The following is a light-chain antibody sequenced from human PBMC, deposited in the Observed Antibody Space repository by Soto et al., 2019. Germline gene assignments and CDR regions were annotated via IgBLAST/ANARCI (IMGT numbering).Light chain of an antibody. J-gene: IGKJ2*01. Sequence: EIVLTQSPGTLSLSPGERATLSCRASQSVSSSSLAWYQQKPGQAPRLLIYAASNRASGIPGRFSGSGSGTDFTLTISRREPEDFAVYYCQQYVGSPPMYTFGQGTKLEIK. CDR1: QSVSSSS. CDR3: QQYVGSPPMYT. CDR2: AAS. V-gene: IGKV3-20*01.